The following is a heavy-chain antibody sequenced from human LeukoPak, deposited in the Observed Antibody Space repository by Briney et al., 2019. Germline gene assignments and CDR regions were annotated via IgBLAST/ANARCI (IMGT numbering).Heavy chain of an antibody. CDR2: IYYSGST. CDR3: ARWSWDRVFQH. Sequence: SETLSLTCTVSGGSISSSSYYWGWIRQPPGKGLEWIGSIYYSGSTYYNPSLKSRVTISVDTSKNQFSLKLSSVTAADTAVYYCARWSWDRVFQHWGQGTLVTVSS. CDR1: GGSISSSSYY. D-gene: IGHD1-26*01. V-gene: IGHV4-39*07. J-gene: IGHJ1*01.